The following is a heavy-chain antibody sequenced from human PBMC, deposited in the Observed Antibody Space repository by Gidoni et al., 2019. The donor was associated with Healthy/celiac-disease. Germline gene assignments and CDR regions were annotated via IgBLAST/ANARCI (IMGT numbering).Heavy chain of an antibody. CDR1: GFTFSSYA. CDR2: ISGSGGST. D-gene: IGHD6-6*01. Sequence: EVQLLEPGGGLVQPGGSLRLYCAASGFTFSSYAMSWVRQAPGKGLGWVSAISGSGGSTYYADSVKGRFTISRDNSKNTLYLQMTSLRAEDTAVYYCAKELGIAARPPFDYWGQGTLVTVSS. V-gene: IGHV3-23*01. CDR3: AKELGIAARPPFDY. J-gene: IGHJ4*02.